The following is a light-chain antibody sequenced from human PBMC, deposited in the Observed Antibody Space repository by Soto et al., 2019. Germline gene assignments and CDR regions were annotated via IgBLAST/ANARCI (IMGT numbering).Light chain of an antibody. Sequence: DIQMTQSPSTLSASAGDRVTITCRVSESMSNCLAWYQQKPGKAPTLLISGDPSLQRGVPSRYIGIASGTEFTPTIYSLQPDAMATYAFQHCHRYLPFAQGTNVDIK. CDR2: GDP. V-gene: IGKV1-5*01. CDR3: QHCHRYLP. J-gene: IGKJ1*01. CDR1: ESMSNC.